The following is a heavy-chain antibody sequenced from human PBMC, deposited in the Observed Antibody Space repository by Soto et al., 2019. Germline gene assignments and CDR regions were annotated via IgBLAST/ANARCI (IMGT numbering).Heavy chain of an antibody. CDR3: ARSIGVVTARYD. V-gene: IGHV1-3*05. D-gene: IGHD2-21*02. Sequence: QVQLVQSGAEEKKPGASVKVSCKSSVYTFTSYAMHWVRQALVQRVEWMGWINAGNGNTKYLKTFQGRVTITKDTSASTDYMELISLRSEGTAVDYCARSIGVVTARYDWGKGPLVTVS. CDR2: INAGNGNT. J-gene: IGHJ4*02. CDR1: VYTFTSYA.